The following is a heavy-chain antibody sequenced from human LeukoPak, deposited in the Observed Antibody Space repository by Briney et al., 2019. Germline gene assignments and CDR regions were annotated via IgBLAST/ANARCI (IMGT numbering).Heavy chain of an antibody. CDR1: GFTASSNY. CDR3: ARKAYGDYDDY. D-gene: IGHD4-17*01. Sequence: GGSLRLSCAASGFTASSNYMSWVRQAPGKGLEWVSVIYSDGSTYYADSVKGRFTISRDNSKNTVYLQMNSLRAEDTAVYYCARKAYGDYDDYWGQGTLVTVSS. CDR2: IYSDGST. J-gene: IGHJ4*02. V-gene: IGHV3-53*01.